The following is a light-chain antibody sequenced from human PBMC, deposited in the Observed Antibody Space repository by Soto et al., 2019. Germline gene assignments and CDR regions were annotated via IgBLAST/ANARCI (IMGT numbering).Light chain of an antibody. CDR1: QNVNAN. Sequence: EVVMTQSPATLSVSPGERATLSCRASQNVNANLAWYQQQPGQAPRLLIHGASTRATGIPARFSGSGFGTEFILTISSLQSEDFAVYYCQQYNTWLWTFGQGTKVEGK. CDR2: GAS. V-gene: IGKV3-15*01. J-gene: IGKJ1*01. CDR3: QQYNTWLWT.